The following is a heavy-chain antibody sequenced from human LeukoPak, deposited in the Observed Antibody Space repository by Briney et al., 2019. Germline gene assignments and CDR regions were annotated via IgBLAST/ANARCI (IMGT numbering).Heavy chain of an antibody. Sequence: PGRSLRLSCAASGFTFDDYAMHWVRQAPGKGLEWVSVISWNSGSIGYADSVKGRFTISSDNANNSLYLKMNSLRAEDTALYYCAKGYCSSTSCYTALYDFDIWGKGTMVTASS. J-gene: IGHJ3*02. D-gene: IGHD2-2*02. V-gene: IGHV3-9*01. CDR3: AKGYCSSTSCYTALYDFDI. CDR2: ISWNSGSI. CDR1: GFTFDDYA.